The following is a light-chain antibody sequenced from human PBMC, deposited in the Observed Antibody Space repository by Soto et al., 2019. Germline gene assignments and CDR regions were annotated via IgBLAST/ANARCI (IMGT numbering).Light chain of an antibody. CDR1: QSVVYSDGNAY. CDR3: MQGTYWPPT. V-gene: IGKV2-30*01. CDR2: TVS. J-gene: IGKJ1*01. Sequence: DVVMTQSPPSLPVTLGQPASISCRSSQSVVYSDGNAYLNWFQQRPGQSPRRLIYTVSNRDSGVPDRFSGGGSGTDFTLKISRVEAEDVGIYVCMQGTYWPPTFGQGTKVEI.